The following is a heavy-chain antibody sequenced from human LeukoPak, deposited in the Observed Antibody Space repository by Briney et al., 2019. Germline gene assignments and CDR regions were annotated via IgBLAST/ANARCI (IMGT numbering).Heavy chain of an antibody. J-gene: IGHJ3*02. V-gene: IGHV3-23*01. D-gene: IGHD2-2*01. Sequence: QSGGSLRLSCAASGFTFSSYVMNWVRQAPGKGLEWVTAITGSGGSTYYADSVKGRFTISRDNSKNTLYLQMNSLRAEDTAVYYCAKAESRFQYQLLDAFDIWGQGTMVTVSS. CDR1: GFTFSSYV. CDR2: ITGSGGST. CDR3: AKAESRFQYQLLDAFDI.